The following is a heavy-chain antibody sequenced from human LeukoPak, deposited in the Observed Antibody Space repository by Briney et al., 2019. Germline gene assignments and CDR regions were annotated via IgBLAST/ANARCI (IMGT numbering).Heavy chain of an antibody. D-gene: IGHD3-10*01. CDR1: GGSISSGGNS. Sequence: PSQTLSLTCAVSGGSISSGGNSWSWIRQPPGKGLEWIGYIYHSGSTYYNPSPKSRVTISVDRSKNQFSLKLSSVTAADTAVYYCARGYGSGSPSDYWGQGTLVTVSS. J-gene: IGHJ4*02. CDR2: IYHSGST. CDR3: ARGYGSGSPSDY. V-gene: IGHV4-30-2*01.